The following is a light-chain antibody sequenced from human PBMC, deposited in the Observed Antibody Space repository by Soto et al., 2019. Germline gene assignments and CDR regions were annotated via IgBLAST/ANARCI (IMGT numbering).Light chain of an antibody. CDR2: GAS. V-gene: IGKV3-15*01. CDR3: QQYNNWPRT. Sequence: EIVMTQSPATLSVSPGERATLSCRASQSVSSNLAWYQQTPGQAPRLLIYGASTRATGIPAWFSGSGSGTEFTLTISSLQSEDFAVYYCQQYNNWPRTFGQGTKVEIK. J-gene: IGKJ1*01. CDR1: QSVSSN.